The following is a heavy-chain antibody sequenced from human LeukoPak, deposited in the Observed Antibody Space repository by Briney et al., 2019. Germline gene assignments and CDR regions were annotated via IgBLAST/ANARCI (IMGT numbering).Heavy chain of an antibody. CDR3: ARASHDYGDYSHFDY. D-gene: IGHD4-17*01. Sequence: PSETLSLTRAVSGGSISSRNWWSWVRQPPGQGLEWIGEIYHSGSTNYNPSLKTRVTISVDKSKNQFSLKLSSVTAADTAVYYCARASHDYGDYSHFDYWGQGTLVTVSS. CDR2: IYHSGST. V-gene: IGHV4-4*02. J-gene: IGHJ4*02. CDR1: GGSISSRNW.